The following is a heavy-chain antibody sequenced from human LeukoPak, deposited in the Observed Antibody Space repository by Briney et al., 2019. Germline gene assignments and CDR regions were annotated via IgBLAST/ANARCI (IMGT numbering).Heavy chain of an antibody. V-gene: IGHV4-4*07. D-gene: IGHD3-9*01. CDR2: IYTSGST. CDR3: ARVTGMRYFDS. Sequence: SETLSLTCNVSGGSVSTYYWSWIRQPAGKGLEWIGRIYTSGSTSYNPSLKSRVTMSEDTSKNQFSLKLTSVTAADTAVYYCARVTGMRYFDSWGPGILVTVSS. J-gene: IGHJ4*02. CDR1: GGSVSTYY.